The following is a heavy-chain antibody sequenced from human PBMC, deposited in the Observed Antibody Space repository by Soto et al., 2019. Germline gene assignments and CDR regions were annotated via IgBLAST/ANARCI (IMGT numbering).Heavy chain of an antibody. D-gene: IGHD2-2*01. J-gene: IGHJ5*02. Sequence: ASVKVSCKASGYTFTGYYMHWVRQAPGQGLEWMGIINPSGGSTSYAQKFQGRVTMTRDTSTSTVYMELSSLRSEDTAVYYCARGLGYCSSTSCYEVWFDPWGQGTLVTVSS. CDR3: ARGLGYCSSTSCYEVWFDP. CDR1: GYTFTGYY. CDR2: INPSGGST. V-gene: IGHV1-46*01.